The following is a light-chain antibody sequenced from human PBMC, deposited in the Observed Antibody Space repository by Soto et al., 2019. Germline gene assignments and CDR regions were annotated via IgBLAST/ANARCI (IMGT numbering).Light chain of an antibody. J-gene: IGLJ2*01. CDR2: EVS. CDR3: TSYAGSNNVV. CDR1: NSDVGAYNY. Sequence: QSALTQPPSASGSPGQSVTISCTGTNSDVGAYNYVSWYQQHPGKAPKLMIYEVSKRPSGVPDRFSGSKSGNTASLTVSGLQAEDEADYYCTSYAGSNNVVFGGGTQLTVL. V-gene: IGLV2-8*01.